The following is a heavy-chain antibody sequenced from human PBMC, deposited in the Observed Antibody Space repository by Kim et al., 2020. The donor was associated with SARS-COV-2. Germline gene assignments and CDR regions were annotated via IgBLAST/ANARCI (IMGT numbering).Heavy chain of an antibody. J-gene: IGHJ6*02. CDR2: SYTSGST. CDR3: ARERFEDYYYYYGMDV. CDR1: GGSISSYY. V-gene: IGHV4-4*07. D-gene: IGHD3-10*01. Sequence: SETLSLTCTVSGGSISSYYCSWIWQPAGKGMEWIGRSYTSGSTNYNPSLKSRVTMSVDTSKNQFSLKLSSVTAADTAVYYCARERFEDYYYYYGMDVWGQGTTVTVSS.